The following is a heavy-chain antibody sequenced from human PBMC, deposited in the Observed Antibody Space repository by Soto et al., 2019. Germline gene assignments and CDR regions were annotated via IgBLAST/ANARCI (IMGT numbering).Heavy chain of an antibody. CDR2: IYYSGST. V-gene: IGHV4-39*01. CDR3: ARQGITMIVVVVTDNLFDP. Sequence: SETLSLTCSVSGGSISSNNYYWGWIRQPPGKALEWIGSIYYSGSTYYNPSLKSRVTISVDTSKNQFSLKLSSVTAADTAVYYCARQGITMIVVVVTDNLFDPWGQGTLVTVSS. J-gene: IGHJ5*02. D-gene: IGHD3-22*01. CDR1: GGSISSNNYY.